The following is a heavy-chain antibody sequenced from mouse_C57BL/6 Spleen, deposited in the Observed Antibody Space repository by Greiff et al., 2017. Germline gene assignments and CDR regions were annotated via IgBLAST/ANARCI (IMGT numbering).Heavy chain of an antibody. Sequence: EVKLVESGEGLVKPGGSLKLSCAASGFTFSSYAMSWVRQTPEKRLEWVAYISSGGDYIYYADTVKGRFTISRDNARNTLYLQMSSLKSEDTAMYYCTRDGTTVVAPFDYWGQGTTLTVSS. J-gene: IGHJ2*01. V-gene: IGHV5-9-1*02. CDR3: TRDGTTVVAPFDY. CDR1: GFTFSSYA. CDR2: ISSGGDYI. D-gene: IGHD1-1*01.